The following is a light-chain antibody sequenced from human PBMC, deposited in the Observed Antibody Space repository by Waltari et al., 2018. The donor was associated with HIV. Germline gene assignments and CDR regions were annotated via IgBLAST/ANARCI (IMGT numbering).Light chain of an antibody. Sequence: QSALTQPASVSGSPGPSITISCTGTSSDVGGYNYVSWYQQHPGKAPKIMIYEVSNRPSGVSNRFSGSKSGNTASLTISGLQAEDEADYYCSSYTSSSTYVFGTGTKVTVL. CDR3: SSYTSSSTYV. CDR2: EVS. V-gene: IGLV2-14*01. J-gene: IGLJ1*01. CDR1: SSDVGGYNY.